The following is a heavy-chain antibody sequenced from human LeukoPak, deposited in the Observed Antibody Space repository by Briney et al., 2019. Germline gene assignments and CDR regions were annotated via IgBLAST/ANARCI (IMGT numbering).Heavy chain of an antibody. D-gene: IGHD3-16*01. V-gene: IGHV4-34*01. Sequence: PSETLSLTCAVYGGSFSGYYWSWIRQPPGKGLEWIGEINHSGSTNYNPSLKSRVTISVDTSKNQFSLKLSSVTAADTAVYYCARGITFGGVPVDYWGQGTLVTVSS. CDR2: INHSGST. J-gene: IGHJ4*02. CDR1: GGSFSGYY. CDR3: ARGITFGGVPVDY.